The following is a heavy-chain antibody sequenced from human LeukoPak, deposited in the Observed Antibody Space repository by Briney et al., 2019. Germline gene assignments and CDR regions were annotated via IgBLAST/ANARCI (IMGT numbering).Heavy chain of an antibody. CDR1: GGSFSGYY. J-gene: IGHJ5*02. CDR3: ARHPPSGYYDIP. V-gene: IGHV4-34*01. Sequence: SETLSLTCAVYGGSFSGYYWSWIRQPPGKGLEWIGEINHSGSTNYNLSLKSRVTISVDTSKNQFSLKLSSVTAADTAVYYCARHPPSGYYDIPWGQGTLVTVSS. D-gene: IGHD3-9*01. CDR2: INHSGST.